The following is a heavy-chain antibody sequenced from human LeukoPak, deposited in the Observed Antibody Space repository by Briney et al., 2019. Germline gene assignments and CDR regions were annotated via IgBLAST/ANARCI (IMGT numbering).Heavy chain of an antibody. CDR2: TYYRSKWYN. CDR3: ARDQTPFY. D-gene: IGHD2-15*01. V-gene: IGHV6-1*01. Sequence: SQTLSLTCAISGDSVSSDSAAWNWIRQSPSRGLEWLGRTYYRSKWYNDYPLSVKSRITIKPDASKNQFSLQLNSVTPEDTAVYYCARDQTPFYWGQGSLVTVSS. J-gene: IGHJ4*02. CDR1: GDSVSSDSAA.